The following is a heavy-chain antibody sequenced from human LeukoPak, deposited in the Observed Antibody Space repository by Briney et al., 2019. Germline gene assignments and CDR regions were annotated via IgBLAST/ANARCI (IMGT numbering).Heavy chain of an antibody. CDR3: ARDQTTSIRTTYYDILTGYYHNFFDY. J-gene: IGHJ4*02. V-gene: IGHV3-7*01. CDR2: IKQDGSEK. Sequence: PGGSLRLSCAASGFTFSSYWMSWVRQAPGKGLEWVANIKQDGSEKYYVDSVKGRFTISRDNAKNSLYLQMNSLRAEDTAVYYCARDQTTSIRTTYYDILTGYYHNFFDYWGQGTLVTVSS. D-gene: IGHD3-9*01. CDR1: GFTFSSYW.